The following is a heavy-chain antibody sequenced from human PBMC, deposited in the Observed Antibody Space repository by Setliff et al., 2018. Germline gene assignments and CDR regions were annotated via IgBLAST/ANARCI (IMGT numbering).Heavy chain of an antibody. D-gene: IGHD3-22*01. Sequence: SETLSLTCTVSGGSISSGGYYWSWIRQHPGKGLEWFGYIYDSVSTSYYNPSLKSRVTISVATSKNQFSLKLSSVTAADTAVYYCARADTSSLPNDNSGYPGWFDPWGQGTLVTVSS. V-gene: IGHV4-31*03. CDR3: ARADTSSLPNDNSGYPGWFDP. J-gene: IGHJ5*02. CDR2: IYDSVSTS. CDR1: GGSISSGGYY.